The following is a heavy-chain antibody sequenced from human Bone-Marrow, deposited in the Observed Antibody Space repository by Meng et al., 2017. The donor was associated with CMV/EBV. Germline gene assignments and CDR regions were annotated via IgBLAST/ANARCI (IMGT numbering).Heavy chain of an antibody. V-gene: IGHV3-23*01. CDR1: EFTFNSYA. CDR2: ISGSGGST. J-gene: IGHJ6*02. D-gene: IGHD7-27*01. Sequence: GGSLRLSCAASEFTFNSYAMSWVRQAPGKGLEWVSGISGSGGSTYYADSVKGRFTISRDNSKNTLYLQMNSLRAEDTAVYYCARSNHWVLPMDVWGQGTTVTVSS. CDR3: ARSNHWVLPMDV.